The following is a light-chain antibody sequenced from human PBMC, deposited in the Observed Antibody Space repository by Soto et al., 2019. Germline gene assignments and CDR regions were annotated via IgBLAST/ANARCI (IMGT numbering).Light chain of an antibody. CDR3: QQYDSSPLT. CDR1: QGVASNY. V-gene: IGKV3-20*01. CDR2: GAS. J-gene: IGKJ1*01. Sequence: EIVLTQSPDTLSLSPGESGTLSCRASQGVASNYIAWYQQKPGQAPMLLIYGASSRVTGIPDRFSGSGSGTEFTLSISRLEPEDFAVYYCQQYDSSPLTFGQGTKVEI.